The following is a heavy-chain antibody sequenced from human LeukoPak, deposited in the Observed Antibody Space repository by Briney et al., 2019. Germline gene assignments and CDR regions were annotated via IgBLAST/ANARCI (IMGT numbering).Heavy chain of an antibody. CDR3: ARDGRYCSSTSCSIRF. CDR1: GFTFSSYS. V-gene: IGHV3-21*01. CDR2: ISSSSSYI. J-gene: IGHJ4*02. Sequence: GALRLSCAASGFTFSSYSMNWVRQAPGKGLEWVSSISSSSSYIYYADSVKGRFTISRDNAKNSLYLQMNSLRAGDTAVYYCARDGRYCSSTSCSIRFWGQGTLVTVSS. D-gene: IGHD2-2*01.